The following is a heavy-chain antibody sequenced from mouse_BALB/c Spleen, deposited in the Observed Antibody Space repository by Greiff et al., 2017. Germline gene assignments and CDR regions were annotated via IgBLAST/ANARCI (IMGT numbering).Heavy chain of an antibody. CDR1: GDSITSGY. CDR2: ISYSGST. V-gene: IGHV3-8*02. J-gene: IGHJ1*01. CDR3: ARDKGMWTYFDV. Sequence: VQLQQSGPSLVKPSQTLSLTCSVTGDSITSGYWNWIRKFPGNKLEYMGYISYSGSTYYNPSLKSRISITRDTSKNQYYLQLNSVTTEDTATYYCARDKGMWTYFDVWGAGTTVTVSS.